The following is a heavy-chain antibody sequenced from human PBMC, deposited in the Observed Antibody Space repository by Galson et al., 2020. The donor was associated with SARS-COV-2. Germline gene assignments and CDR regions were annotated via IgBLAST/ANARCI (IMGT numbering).Heavy chain of an antibody. CDR1: GYTFTSYY. CDR2: INPSGGGT. Sequence: ASVKVSCKASGYTFTSYYIHWVRQAPGQGLEWMGIINPSGGGTTYAQKFQGRFTMTRDTSTSTVYMELSSLRSEDTSGYYCPRDSQGGNEDNYLLFWGQGTLVTVSS. CDR3: PRDSQGGNEDNYLLF. V-gene: IGHV1-46*01. D-gene: IGHD3-16*01. J-gene: IGHJ4*02.